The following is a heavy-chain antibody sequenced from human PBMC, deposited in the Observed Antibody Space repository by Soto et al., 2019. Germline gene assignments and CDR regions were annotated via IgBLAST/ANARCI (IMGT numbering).Heavy chain of an antibody. Sequence: GASVKVSCKASGYSFTSFTMHWVRQAPGQRLEWMGWINGGNGNTKYSQKFQGRVTITRDTSASTAYMELSSLRSEDTAVYYCARRRRYGSGSYYWFNYFDPWG. J-gene: IGHJ5*02. V-gene: IGHV1-3*01. D-gene: IGHD3-10*01. CDR3: ARRRRYGSGSYYWFNYFDP. CDR1: GYSFTSFT. CDR2: INGGNGNT.